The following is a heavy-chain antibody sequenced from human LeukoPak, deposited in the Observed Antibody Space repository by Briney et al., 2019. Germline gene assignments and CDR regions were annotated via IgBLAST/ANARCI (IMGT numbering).Heavy chain of an antibody. CDR3: ARSARRGTSVPAALFDTRYYFYYYMDV. CDR2: VNWNGGTT. D-gene: IGHD2-2*01. J-gene: IGHJ6*03. Sequence: GGSLRLSCAASGFTFGEYAMSWVRQVPGKGLEWVSGVNWNGGTTAYAESVQGRFTVSRDSANTSLYLQMNSLRAEDTALYYCARSARRGTSVPAALFDTRYYFYYYMDVWGKGTTVTVSS. CDR1: GFTFGEYA. V-gene: IGHV3-20*04.